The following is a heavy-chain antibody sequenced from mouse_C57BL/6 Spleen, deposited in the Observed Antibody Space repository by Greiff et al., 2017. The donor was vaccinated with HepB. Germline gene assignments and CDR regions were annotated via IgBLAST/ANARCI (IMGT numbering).Heavy chain of an antibody. J-gene: IGHJ2*01. Sequence: VQLQQPGAELVKPGASVKLSCKASGYTFTSYWMQWVKQRPGQGLEWIGEIDPSDSYTNYNQKFKGKATLTVDTSSSTAYMQLSSLTSEDSAVYYCARPLLRYSYFDYWGQGTTLTVSS. V-gene: IGHV1-50*01. CDR2: IDPSDSYT. CDR1: GYTFTSYW. D-gene: IGHD1-1*01. CDR3: ARPLLRYSYFDY.